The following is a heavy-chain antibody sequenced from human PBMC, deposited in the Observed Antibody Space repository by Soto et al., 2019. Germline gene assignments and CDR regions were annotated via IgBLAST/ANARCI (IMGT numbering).Heavy chain of an antibody. CDR1: GYTFTSYY. CDR2: INPSGGST. D-gene: IGHD2-2*01. V-gene: IGHV1-46*01. J-gene: IGHJ6*02. Sequence: QVQLVQSGAEVKKPGASVKVSCKASGYTFTSYYMHWVRQAPGQGLEWMGIINPSGGSTSYAQKFQGRVTMTRDTSTSTVYMALSRLRSEDTAVYYCASDSGEYHPFYSGMDVWGQGTTVTVSS. CDR3: ASDSGEYHPFYSGMDV.